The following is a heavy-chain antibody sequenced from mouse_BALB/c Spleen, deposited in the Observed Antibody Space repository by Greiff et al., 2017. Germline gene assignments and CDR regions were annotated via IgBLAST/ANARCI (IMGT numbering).Heavy chain of an antibody. CDR1: GYAFTSYN. V-gene: IGHV1S135*01. Sequence: VVEPGASVKVSCKASGYAFTSYNMYWVKQSHGKSLEWIGYIDPYNGGTSYNQKFKGKATLTVDKSSSTAYMHLNSLTSEDSAVYYCARRDYDYDEGGAMDYWGQGTSVTVSS. CDR2: IDPYNGGT. CDR3: ARRDYDYDEGGAMDY. J-gene: IGHJ4*01. D-gene: IGHD2-4*01.